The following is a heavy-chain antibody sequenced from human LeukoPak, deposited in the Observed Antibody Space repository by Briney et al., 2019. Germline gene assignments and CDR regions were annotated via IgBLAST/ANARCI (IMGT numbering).Heavy chain of an antibody. CDR3: ARRRVGDLTVGSDTWFDP. CDR2: ISDSAST. D-gene: IGHD2-15*01. J-gene: IGHJ5*02. CDR1: GGSITNYN. Sequence: SETLSLTCTVSGGSITNYNWNWIRQPPGQGLEWIGYISDSASTNYNPSLQSRVTISVDTSKNQFSLKLSSVTASDTAVFYCARRRVGDLTVGSDTWFDPWGQGALVTVSS. V-gene: IGHV4-59*08.